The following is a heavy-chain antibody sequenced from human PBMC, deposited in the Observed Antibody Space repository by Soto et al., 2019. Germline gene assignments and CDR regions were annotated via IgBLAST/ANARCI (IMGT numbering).Heavy chain of an antibody. CDR1: GFTFSSSW. D-gene: IGHD3-16*02. Sequence: PGGSLRLSCAASGFTFSSSWMSWVRQAPGKGLEWVATIEPDGSEKYYVDSVKGRFTISRDNAKNSLYLQMNSLRVEDTAVFYCADPLDLDVWGKGATVTVSS. V-gene: IGHV3-7*01. CDR3: ADPLDLDV. CDR2: IEPDGSEK. J-gene: IGHJ6*04.